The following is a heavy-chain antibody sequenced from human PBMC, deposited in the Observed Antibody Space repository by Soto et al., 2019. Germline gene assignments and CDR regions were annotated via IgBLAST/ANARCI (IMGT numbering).Heavy chain of an antibody. CDR3: ASQGTYCRSSRCPYTGTWFDP. J-gene: IGHJ5*02. V-gene: IGHV1-2*02. CDR2: INPNSGDT. Sequence: GASVKVSCKASGCTFTGYYMHWVRQAPGQGREWMGWINPNSGDTNYAQKFQGRVTMTRDTSISTAYMELSRLRSDDTAVYYCASQGTYCRSSRCPYTGTWFDPWGQGTLVTVSS. D-gene: IGHD2-2*01. CDR1: GCTFTGYY.